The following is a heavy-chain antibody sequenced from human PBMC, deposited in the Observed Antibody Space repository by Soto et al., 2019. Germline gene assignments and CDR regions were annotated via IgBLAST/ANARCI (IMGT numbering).Heavy chain of an antibody. CDR3: ASPLRALPLYGMDV. J-gene: IGHJ6*02. Sequence: QVQLVQSGAEVKKPGASVKVSCKASGYTFTNYDINWVRQATGQGLEWMGWMNPNSGNTGYAQKFQARVTMTRDTSISTAYMELSSLRSEDTAVYYGASPLRALPLYGMDVWGQGTTVTVSS. CDR2: MNPNSGNT. V-gene: IGHV1-8*01. CDR1: GYTFTNYD.